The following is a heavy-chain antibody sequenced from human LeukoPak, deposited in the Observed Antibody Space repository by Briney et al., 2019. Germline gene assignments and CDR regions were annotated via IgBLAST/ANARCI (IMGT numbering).Heavy chain of an antibody. CDR2: INSDGSST. Sequence: GGSLRLSCAASGFTFGSYGMSWVRQAPGKGLVWVSRINSDGSSTNYAGSVKGRFTISRDNAKNTLYLQMNSPRAEDTAVYYCAKVDTAMIVDYWGQGTLVTVSS. CDR1: GFTFGSYG. J-gene: IGHJ4*02. V-gene: IGHV3-74*01. CDR3: AKVDTAMIVDY. D-gene: IGHD5-18*01.